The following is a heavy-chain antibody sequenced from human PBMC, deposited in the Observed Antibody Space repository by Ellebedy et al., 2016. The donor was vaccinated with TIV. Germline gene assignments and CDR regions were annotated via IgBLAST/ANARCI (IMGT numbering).Heavy chain of an antibody. CDR3: ARDLTLGPFDY. V-gene: IGHV1-46*01. CDR1: GYTFTSYY. Sequence: ASVKVSXXASGYTFTSYYMHWVRQAPGQGLEWMGIINPSGGSTSYAQKFQGRVTMTRDTSTSTVYMELSSLRSEDTAVYYCARDLTLGPFDYWGQGTLVTVSS. CDR2: INPSGGST. J-gene: IGHJ4*02. D-gene: IGHD3-9*01.